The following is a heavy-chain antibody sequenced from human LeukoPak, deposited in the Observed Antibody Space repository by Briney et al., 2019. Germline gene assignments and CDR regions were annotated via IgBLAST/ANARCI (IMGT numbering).Heavy chain of an antibody. Sequence: GGSLRLSCAASGFTFSSYGMHWVRQAPGQGLEWVAVIWYDGSNKYYADSVKGRFTISRDNSKNTLYLQMNSLRAEDTAVYYCARDPTEQQLVLHYFDYWGQGTLVTVSS. D-gene: IGHD6-13*01. CDR1: GFTFSSYG. CDR2: IWYDGSNK. J-gene: IGHJ4*02. V-gene: IGHV3-33*01. CDR3: ARDPTEQQLVLHYFDY.